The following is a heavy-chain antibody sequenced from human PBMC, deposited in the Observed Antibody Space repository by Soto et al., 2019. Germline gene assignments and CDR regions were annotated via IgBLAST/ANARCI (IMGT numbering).Heavy chain of an antibody. Sequence: ASVKVSCKASGYTFTSYAMHWVRQAPGQRLEWMGWINAGNGNTKYSQKFQGRVTITRDTSASTAYMELSSLRSEDTAVYYCAREDMVRGVIPEGIDYYYYMDVWGKGTTVTVSS. D-gene: IGHD3-10*01. CDR1: GYTFTSYA. CDR2: INAGNGNT. V-gene: IGHV1-3*01. J-gene: IGHJ6*03. CDR3: AREDMVRGVIPEGIDYYYYMDV.